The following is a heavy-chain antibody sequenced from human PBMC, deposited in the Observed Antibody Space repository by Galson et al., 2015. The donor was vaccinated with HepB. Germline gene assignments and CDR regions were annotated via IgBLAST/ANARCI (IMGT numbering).Heavy chain of an antibody. Sequence: SVKVSCKASGGTFSSYAISWVRQAPGQGLEWMGGIIPIFGTANYAQKFQGRVTITANESTSTAYMELSSLRSEDTAVYYCAAYCGGDCYPSDFDYWGQGTLVTVSS. V-gene: IGHV1-69*13. J-gene: IGHJ4*02. D-gene: IGHD2-21*02. CDR2: IIPIFGTA. CDR1: GGTFSSYA. CDR3: AAYCGGDCYPSDFDY.